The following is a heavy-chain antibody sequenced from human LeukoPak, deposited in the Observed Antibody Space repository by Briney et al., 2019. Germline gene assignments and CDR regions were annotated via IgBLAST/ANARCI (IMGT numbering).Heavy chain of an antibody. D-gene: IGHD3-10*01. CDR2: IRYDGSNK. CDR1: GFTFSSYG. V-gene: IGHV3-30*02. Sequence: GGSLRLSCAASGFTFSSYGMHWVRQAPAKGLEWVAFIRYDGSNKYYADSVKGRFTISRDNSKNTLYLQMNSLRAEDTAVYYCAKDSVERFGELFSYYYYYGMDVWGQGTTVTVSS. CDR3: AKDSVERFGELFSYYYYYGMDV. J-gene: IGHJ6*02.